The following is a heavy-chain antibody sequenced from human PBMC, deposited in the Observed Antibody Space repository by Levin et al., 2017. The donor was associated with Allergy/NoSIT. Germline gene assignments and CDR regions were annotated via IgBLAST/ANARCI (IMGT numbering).Heavy chain of an antibody. J-gene: IGHJ5*02. CDR2: IYSSGVT. CDR1: GVSISSTTYY. D-gene: IGHD3-16*01. V-gene: IGHV4-39*02. Sequence: PSETLSLTCTVSGVSISSTTYYWSWIRQPPGKGLECIGSIYSSGVTFYNPSLKTRVTISIDTSKNHFSLKLSSVTAADTALYYCARLFAPRDKWFDPWGQGTLVTVSS. CDR3: ARLFAPRDKWFDP.